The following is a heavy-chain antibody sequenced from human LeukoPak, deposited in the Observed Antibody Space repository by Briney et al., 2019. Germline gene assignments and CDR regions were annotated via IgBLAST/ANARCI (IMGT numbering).Heavy chain of an antibody. CDR2: ISAYNGNT. V-gene: IGHV1-18*01. D-gene: IGHD3-16*02. Sequence: ASVNVSCKASGYTFTSYGISWVRQAPGQGLEWMGWISAYNGNTNYAQKLQGRVTMTTDTSTSTAYMELRSLRSDDTAVYYCARDGIRVWGSYPLEKRIQGYWGQGTLVTVSS. CDR3: ARDGIRVWGSYPLEKRIQGY. J-gene: IGHJ4*02. CDR1: GYTFTSYG.